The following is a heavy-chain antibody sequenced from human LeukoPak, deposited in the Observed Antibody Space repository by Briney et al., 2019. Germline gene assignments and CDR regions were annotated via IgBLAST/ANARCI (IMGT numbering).Heavy chain of an antibody. CDR2: IIPIFGTA. D-gene: IGHD1-26*01. CDR1: GGTFSSYA. CDR3: ARTSNSGSYFSWFDP. V-gene: IGHV1-69*05. J-gene: IGHJ5*02. Sequence: SVKVSCKASGGTFSSYAISWVRQAPGQGLEWMGGIIPIFGTANYAQKFQGRVTITTDESTSTAYMELSSLRSEDTAVYYCARTSNSGSYFSWFDPWGQGTLVTVSS.